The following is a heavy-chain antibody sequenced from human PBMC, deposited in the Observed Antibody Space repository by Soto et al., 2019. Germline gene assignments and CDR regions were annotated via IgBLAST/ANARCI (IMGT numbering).Heavy chain of an antibody. CDR2: INIDGTST. CDR3: ARGMRDY. CDR1: GFTFCAYW. V-gene: IGHV3-74*03. Sequence: EVQLVESGGGLVQPGGSLRLSCAASGFTFCAYWMRWLRQGPGKGLVWVSRINIDGTSTAYADSVKGRFAVSRDNSKNTLYLQMNILRGEDTGIYYCARGMRDYWGQGTLVTVSS. J-gene: IGHJ4*02. D-gene: IGHD2-8*01.